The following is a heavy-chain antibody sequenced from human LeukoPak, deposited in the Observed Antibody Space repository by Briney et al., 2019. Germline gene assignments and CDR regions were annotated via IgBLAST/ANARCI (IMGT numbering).Heavy chain of an antibody. CDR3: VKDYQVGNSPAFGDY. V-gene: IGHV3-23*01. CDR1: GFIFSNHA. J-gene: IGHJ4*02. Sequence: GSLRLSCAASGFIFSNHAMSWVRQAPGKGLEWVSGLIENGATTYYADSVKGRFTISRDNSRNTMYLQMNSLRAEDTAMYYCVKDYQVGNSPAFGDYWGQGTLVTVSS. CDR2: LIENGATT. D-gene: IGHD1-26*01.